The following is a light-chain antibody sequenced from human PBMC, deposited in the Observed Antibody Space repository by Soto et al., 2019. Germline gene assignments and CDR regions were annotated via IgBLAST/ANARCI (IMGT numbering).Light chain of an antibody. CDR1: QGVSSN. J-gene: IGKJ2*01. Sequence: ETVMTQSPATLSVSPGERATLSCRASQGVSSNLAWYQQKPGQAPRLLIYSASTSATGIPASFSGSGSGTEFTLTISSLQSEDFAVYYCQQYNNWSPITFGQGTKLEIK. V-gene: IGKV3-15*01. CDR3: QQYNNWSPIT. CDR2: SAS.